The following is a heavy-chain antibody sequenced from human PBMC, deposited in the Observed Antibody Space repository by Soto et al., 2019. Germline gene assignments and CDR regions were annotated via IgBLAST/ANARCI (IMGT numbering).Heavy chain of an antibody. Sequence: GGSLRLSCAASGSTFSNAWMSWVRQAPGKGLEWVGRIKSKTDGGTTDYAAPVKGRFTISRDDSKNTLYLQMNSLKTEDTAVYYCTTGIYDFWSGYYMDAFDIWGQGTMVTVSS. V-gene: IGHV3-15*01. J-gene: IGHJ3*02. D-gene: IGHD3-3*01. CDR2: IKSKTDGGTT. CDR1: GSTFSNAW. CDR3: TTGIYDFWSGYYMDAFDI.